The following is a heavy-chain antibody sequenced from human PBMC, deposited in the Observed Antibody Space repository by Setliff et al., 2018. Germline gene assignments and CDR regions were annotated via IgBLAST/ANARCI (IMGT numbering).Heavy chain of an antibody. V-gene: IGHV4-38-2*01. J-gene: IGHJ5*02. Sequence: PSETLSLTCAVSGFSISSGYYWGWIRQPPGKGLEWIVNIHHSGKAYYNPSLKSRVTMSVETSKNHVSLKLSSVTAADTAVYYCARAHTWSLPNDNSGYPGWFDPCGQGTLVTVSS. D-gene: IGHD3-22*01. CDR1: GFSISSGYY. CDR3: ARAHTWSLPNDNSGYPGWFDP. CDR2: IHHSGKA.